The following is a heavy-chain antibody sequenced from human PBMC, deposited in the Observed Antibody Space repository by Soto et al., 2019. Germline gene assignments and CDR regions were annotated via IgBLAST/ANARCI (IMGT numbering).Heavy chain of an antibody. CDR3: ARSRAASGVVAFDP. Sequence: ESLKISCKGSGYIFTTYWITCFLQMPGKGLEWMGRIDPSDSHTNYSPSFQGHVTISVDKSISTAYLQWSSLRASDTAVYYCARSRAASGVVAFDPWGQGTRVTVSS. CDR2: IDPSDSHT. CDR1: GYIFTTYW. J-gene: IGHJ5*02. V-gene: IGHV5-10-1*01. D-gene: IGHD6-13*01.